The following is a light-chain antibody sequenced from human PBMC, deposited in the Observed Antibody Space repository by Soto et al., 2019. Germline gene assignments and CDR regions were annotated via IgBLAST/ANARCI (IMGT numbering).Light chain of an antibody. CDR2: EVS. CDR3: CSYAGSSTYG. Sequence: QSVLTQPASVSGSPGQSITISCTGTSSDVGSYNLVSWYQQHPGKAPKLMIYEVSKRPSGVSNRFSGSKSGNTASLTISGLQAEDEADYYCCSYAGSSTYGFGTGTKGTVL. J-gene: IGLJ1*01. V-gene: IGLV2-23*02. CDR1: SSDVGSYNL.